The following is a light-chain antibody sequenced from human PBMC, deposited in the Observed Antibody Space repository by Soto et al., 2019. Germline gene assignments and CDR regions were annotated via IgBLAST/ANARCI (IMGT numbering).Light chain of an antibody. CDR1: QSVSRSY. J-gene: IGKJ1*01. CDR3: QQYVTSPRT. CDR2: GAS. Sequence: IVLTQSPVTLSLSPWERASLSCGASQSVSRSYLAWYQQKPGRAPRLLIYGASIRAIGVPARFSGRGSGTDFTLSISRLEPEDFAVYYCQQYVTSPRTCGQGTKVDIK. V-gene: IGKV3-20*01.